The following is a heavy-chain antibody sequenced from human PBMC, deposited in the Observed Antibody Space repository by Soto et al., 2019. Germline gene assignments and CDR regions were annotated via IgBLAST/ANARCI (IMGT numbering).Heavy chain of an antibody. V-gene: IGHV3-15*01. J-gene: IGHJ4*02. D-gene: IGHD2-21*01. Sequence: VVSEKISCAASGFTCSGHGMHWVRQAPGKGLEWVGRIKKETDGGTTDYAASVKFRFSISRDDSKNTVFLQMNSLRTEDTAVYYCTTIFLWSYYFDNWGPGTLVTVSS. CDR2: IKKETDGGTT. CDR3: TTIFLWSYYFDN. CDR1: GFTCSGHG.